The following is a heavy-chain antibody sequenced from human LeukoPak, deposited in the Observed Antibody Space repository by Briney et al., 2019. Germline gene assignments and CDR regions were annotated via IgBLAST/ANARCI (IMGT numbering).Heavy chain of an antibody. V-gene: IGHV3-23*01. J-gene: IGHJ1*01. CDR3: AKAWLTSLEYFQH. CDR1: GFTFSSYA. Sequence: PGGPLRLSCAASGFTFSSYAMTWVRQAPGKGLEWVSTISGSGRSTYYADSVKGRFTISRDNSKNTLYLQMNSLRAEDTAVYYCAKAWLTSLEYFQHWGQGTLVTVSS. D-gene: IGHD5-24*01. CDR2: ISGSGRST.